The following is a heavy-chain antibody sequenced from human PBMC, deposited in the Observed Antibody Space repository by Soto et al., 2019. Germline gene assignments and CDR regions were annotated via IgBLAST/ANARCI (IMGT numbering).Heavy chain of an antibody. CDR2: IIPIFGTA. V-gene: IGHV1-69*01. D-gene: IGHD1-1*01. CDR3: ASTGTPEEYYYYGMDV. CDR1: GGTFSSYA. Sequence: QVQLVQSGAEVKKPGSSVKVSCKASGGTFSSYAISWVRQAPGQGLEWRGGIIPIFGTANYAQKFQGRVTITADESTSTAYMELSSLRSEDTAVYSCASTGTPEEYYYYGMDVWGQGITDTVSS. J-gene: IGHJ6*02.